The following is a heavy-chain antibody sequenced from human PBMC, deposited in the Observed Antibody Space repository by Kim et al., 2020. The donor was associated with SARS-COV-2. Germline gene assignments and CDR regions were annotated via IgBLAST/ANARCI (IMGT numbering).Heavy chain of an antibody. CDR3: AKDRSYRTPSGGFDP. J-gene: IGHJ5*02. V-gene: IGHV3-23*01. D-gene: IGHD3-10*01. Sequence: ASVKGRFTISRDNSKNTLYLQMNSLRAEDTAVYYCAKDRSYRTPSGGFDPWGQGTLVTVSS.